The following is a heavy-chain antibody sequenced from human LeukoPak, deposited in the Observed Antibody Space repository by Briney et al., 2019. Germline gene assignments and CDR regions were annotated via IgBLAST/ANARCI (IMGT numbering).Heavy chain of an antibody. CDR1: GYSFTSYW. Sequence: XXSGYSFTSYWIGWVRQMPGKGLEWMGIIYPGDADTRYSPSFQGQVTISADKSISTAYLQWSSLKASDTAMYYCARQMLYYDSSGVGMDVWGQGTTVTVSS. CDR3: ARQMLYYDSSGVGMDV. D-gene: IGHD3-22*01. J-gene: IGHJ6*02. V-gene: IGHV5-51*01. CDR2: IYPGDADT.